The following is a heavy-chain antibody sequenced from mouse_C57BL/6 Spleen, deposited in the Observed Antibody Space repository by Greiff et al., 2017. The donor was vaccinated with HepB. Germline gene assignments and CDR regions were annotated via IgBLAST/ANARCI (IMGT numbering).Heavy chain of an antibody. CDR2: IYPGDGDT. CDR3: ARGTAQAHFDY. D-gene: IGHD3-2*02. V-gene: IGHV1-80*01. Sequence: QVQLQQSGAELVKPGASVKISCKASGYAFSSYWMNWVKQRPGKGLEWIGQIYPGDGDTNYNGKFKGKATLTADKSSSTAYRQLSSLTSEDSAVYCCARGTAQAHFDYWGQGTTLTVSS. CDR1: GYAFSSYW. J-gene: IGHJ2*01.